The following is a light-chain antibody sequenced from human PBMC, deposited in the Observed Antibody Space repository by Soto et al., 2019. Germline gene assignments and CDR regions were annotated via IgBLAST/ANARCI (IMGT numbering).Light chain of an antibody. CDR1: QSVSSN. Sequence: EIVMTQSPATLSVCPGKRATPSRRASQSVSSNLAWYQQKPGQAPRLLIYGASTRATGIPARFSGSGSGTEFTRTISSLQSEDFAVYYCQQYNNWPGITFGQGTRLEIK. CDR3: QQYNNWPGIT. CDR2: GAS. J-gene: IGKJ5*01. V-gene: IGKV3-15*01.